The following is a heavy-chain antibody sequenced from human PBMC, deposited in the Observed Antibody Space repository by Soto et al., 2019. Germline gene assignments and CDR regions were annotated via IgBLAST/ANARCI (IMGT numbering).Heavy chain of an antibody. CDR2: IDTDGSRK. CDR3: GRVPLDGNYANGVDV. Sequence: EVQLVESGGGLVQPGGSLRLSCAASGFNFNTYWMYWVRQAPGKGLAWVANIDTDGSRKNYVDSVKGRFIISRDNAKNSLFLQMNSLRADYTAGYYCGRVPLDGNYANGVDVWGQGTTVTVSS. D-gene: IGHD4-17*01. CDR1: GFNFNTYW. J-gene: IGHJ6*02. V-gene: IGHV3-7*03.